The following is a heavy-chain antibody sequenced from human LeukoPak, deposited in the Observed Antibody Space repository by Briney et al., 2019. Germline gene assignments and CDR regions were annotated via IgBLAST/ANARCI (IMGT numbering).Heavy chain of an antibody. CDR1: GGSISSYY. Sequence: PSETLSLTCTVSGGSISSYYWSWIRQPPGKGLEWIGYIYTSGSTNYNPSLKSRVTISVDTSKNQFSLKLSSVTAADTAVYYCARSSRYYDSSGYYYCLPFDYWGQGTLVTVSS. V-gene: IGHV4-4*09. CDR3: ARSSRYYDSSGYYYCLPFDY. CDR2: IYTSGST. J-gene: IGHJ4*02. D-gene: IGHD3-22*01.